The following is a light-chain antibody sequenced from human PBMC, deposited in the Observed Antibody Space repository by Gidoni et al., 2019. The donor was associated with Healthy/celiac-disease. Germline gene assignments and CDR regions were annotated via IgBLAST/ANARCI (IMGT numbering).Light chain of an antibody. CDR3: QQRSSWPLT. CDR2: DAS. CDR1: QSVSSY. V-gene: IGKV3-11*01. Sequence: EIVLTQSPATLSLSPGERATLSCRASQSVSSYLAWYQQKPGQAPRLLIYDASNRATGIPARFSGSGSGTDFTLTISSLEAEDFAVYYCQQRSSWPLTFXGXTKVEIK. J-gene: IGKJ4*01.